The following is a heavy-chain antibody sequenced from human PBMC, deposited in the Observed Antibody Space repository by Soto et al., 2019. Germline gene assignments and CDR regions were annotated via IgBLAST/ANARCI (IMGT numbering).Heavy chain of an antibody. CDR1: GGTFSSYA. V-gene: IGHV1-69*13. CDR3: ARGTPGGSGYVEFQH. D-gene: IGHD3-22*01. J-gene: IGHJ1*01. Sequence: SVKVSCKASGGTFSSYAISWVRQAPGQGLEWMGGIIPIFGTANYAQKFQGRVTITADESTSTAYMELSSLRSEDTAVYYCARGTPGGSGYVEFQHWGQGPLVTVSS. CDR2: IIPIFGTA.